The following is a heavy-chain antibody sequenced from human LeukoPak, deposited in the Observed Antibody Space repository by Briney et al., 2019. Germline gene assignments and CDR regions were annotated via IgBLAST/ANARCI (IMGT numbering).Heavy chain of an antibody. CDR1: VGSFSGHY. CDR2: IDHNATS. V-gene: IGHV4-34*01. Sequence: SETLSLTCAVYVGSFSGHYWTWIRQPPGKGLEWLGEIDHNATSNYNPSLRSRVTMSVDTSKNQFSLKLSSVTAADTAVYYCARAAQRETYFNAFDIWGRGTTVTVSS. D-gene: IGHD1-26*01. CDR3: ARAAQRETYFNAFDI. J-gene: IGHJ3*02.